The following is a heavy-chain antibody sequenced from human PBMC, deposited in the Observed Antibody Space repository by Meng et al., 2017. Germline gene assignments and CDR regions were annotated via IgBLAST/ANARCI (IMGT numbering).Heavy chain of an antibody. CDR2: ITTKANNYAT. J-gene: IGHJ3*02. CDR3: TVYISGHI. Sequence: GGSLRLSCAASGFIFSGSDIHWVRQASGKGLEWVGRITTKANNYATAYAASVKGRFSISRDDSKITSYLQMNSLRSEGTALYYCTVYISGHIWGRGTVVTVSS. CDR1: GFIFSGSD. D-gene: IGHD6-19*01. V-gene: IGHV3-73*01.